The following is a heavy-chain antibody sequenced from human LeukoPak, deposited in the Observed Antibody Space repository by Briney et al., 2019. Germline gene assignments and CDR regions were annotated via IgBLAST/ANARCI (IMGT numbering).Heavy chain of an antibody. D-gene: IGHD5-18*01. Sequence: PGVSLRLSCAASGFTFNSYSMLWVRQAPGKGLEGVSTTSSSGTYMYYADSVKGRFTISRDNAKNSLYLQMRGLTAEDTAVYYCARKPSAYTYSQGSYMDVWGKGPTVTVSS. V-gene: IGHV3-21*01. CDR1: GFTFNSYS. J-gene: IGHJ6*03. CDR3: ARKPSAYTYSQGSYMDV. CDR2: TSSSGTYM.